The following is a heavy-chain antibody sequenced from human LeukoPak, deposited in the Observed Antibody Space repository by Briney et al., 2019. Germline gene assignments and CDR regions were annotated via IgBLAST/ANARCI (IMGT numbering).Heavy chain of an antibody. V-gene: IGHV4-39*02. CDR3: VRDYSNFVQGD. CDR2: IYSGGET. D-gene: IGHD4-11*01. J-gene: IGHJ4*02. Sequence: SETLSLTCTVSGGSISSGGYYWGWIRQSPGKGLEWIGSIYSGGETHYNPSLNSRVTIFLDTSKNRFSLNLISVTATVTAVYYCVRDYSNFVQGDWGQGTLVTVSS. CDR1: GGSISSGGYY.